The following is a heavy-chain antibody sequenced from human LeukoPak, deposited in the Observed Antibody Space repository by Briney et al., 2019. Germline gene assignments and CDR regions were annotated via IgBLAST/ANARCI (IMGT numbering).Heavy chain of an antibody. CDR2: ISSSSSYI. CDR3: ARVGSDFWSGYHLDY. J-gene: IGHJ4*02. CDR1: GFTFSSYS. D-gene: IGHD3-3*01. Sequence: GGSLRLSCAASGFTFSSYSMNWVRQAPGKGLEWVSSISSSSSYIYYADSVKGRFTISRDNAKNSLYLQMNSLRAEDTAVYYCARVGSDFWSGYHLDYWGQGTLVTVSS. V-gene: IGHV3-21*01.